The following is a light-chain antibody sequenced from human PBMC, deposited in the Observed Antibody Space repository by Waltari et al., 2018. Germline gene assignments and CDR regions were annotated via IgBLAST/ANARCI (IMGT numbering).Light chain of an antibody. V-gene: IGLV1-40*01. CDR1: NSNIAAGYD. CDR3: QSYDSSLSGCV. Sequence: QSVLTPPPPVSGAPGPRVAISCPGRNSNIAAGYDAQLYQQLPGTPPKLLIPGGTNRHSGVPDRFSGSKSGTSASLAITGLQAEDEADYYCQSYDSSLSGCVFGTGTKVTVL. J-gene: IGLJ1*01. CDR2: GGT.